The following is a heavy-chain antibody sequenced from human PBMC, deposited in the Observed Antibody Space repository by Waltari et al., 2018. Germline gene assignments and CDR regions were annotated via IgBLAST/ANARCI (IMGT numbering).Heavy chain of an antibody. Sequence: QVQLVQSGAEVKKPGASVKVSCKASGYTFTGYYMHWVRQAPGQGLEWMGRINPNSGGTNYAQKFQGRVTMTRDTSISTAYMELSRLRSDDTAVYYCARDTTEGYYYDSGGYFDLWGRGTLVTVSS. D-gene: IGHD3-22*01. V-gene: IGHV1-2*06. J-gene: IGHJ2*01. CDR3: ARDTTEGYYYDSGGYFDL. CDR1: GYTFTGYY. CDR2: INPNSGGT.